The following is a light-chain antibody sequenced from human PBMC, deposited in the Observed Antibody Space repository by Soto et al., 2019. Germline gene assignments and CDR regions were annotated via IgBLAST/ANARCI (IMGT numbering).Light chain of an antibody. V-gene: IGLV2-14*01. CDR2: DVS. Sequence: QSALTQPASVSGSPGQSITISCTGTSSDVGGYNYVSWYQEHPGKAPKLMIYDVSNRPSWVSNRFSGSKSGNTASLTISGLQAEDEADYYCSSYTSDSTYVFGTGTKLTVL. CDR1: SSDVGGYNY. CDR3: SSYTSDSTYV. J-gene: IGLJ1*01.